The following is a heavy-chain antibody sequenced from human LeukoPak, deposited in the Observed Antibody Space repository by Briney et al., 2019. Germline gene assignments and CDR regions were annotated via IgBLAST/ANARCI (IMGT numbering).Heavy chain of an antibody. D-gene: IGHD2-2*01. J-gene: IGHJ6*02. CDR1: GYTFTSYG. Sequence: ASVKVSCKASGYTFTSYGISWVRQAPGQGLEWMGWISAYNGNTNYAQKLQGRVTMTTDTSTSAAYMELRSLRSDDTAVYYCASGLHCSSTSCYLGYYYYGMDVGGQGTTVTVSS. CDR2: ISAYNGNT. CDR3: ASGLHCSSTSCYLGYYYYGMDV. V-gene: IGHV1-18*01.